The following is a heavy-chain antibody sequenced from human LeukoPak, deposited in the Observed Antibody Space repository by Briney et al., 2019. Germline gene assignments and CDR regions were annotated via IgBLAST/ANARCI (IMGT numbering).Heavy chain of an antibody. CDR1: GGSISSCNCY. CDR2: IYYSGST. CDR3: ARDLGSATVVRGVIPY. V-gene: IGHV4-39*07. Sequence: SETLSLTCTVSGGSISSCNCYWGWIRQSPGKGLEWIASIYYSGSTYYNPSLKSRVTISVDTSRNQFSLKLSSVTAADTAVYYCARDLGSATVVRGVIPYWGRGTLVTVSS. J-gene: IGHJ4*02. D-gene: IGHD3-10*01.